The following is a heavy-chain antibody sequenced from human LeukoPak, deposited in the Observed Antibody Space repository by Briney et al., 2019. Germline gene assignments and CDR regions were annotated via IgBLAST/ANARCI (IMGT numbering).Heavy chain of an antibody. D-gene: IGHD5-24*01. Sequence: GGSLRLSCAASGFTFSSYWIHWVRQAPGKGLVWVSRINSDGSSTSYADSVKGRFTISRDNAKNTLYLQMNSLRAEDTAVYFFARGRDGYKDYYYYGMDVWGQGTTVTVSS. J-gene: IGHJ6*02. CDR3: ARGRDGYKDYYYYGMDV. CDR2: INSDGSST. CDR1: GFTFSSYW. V-gene: IGHV3-74*01.